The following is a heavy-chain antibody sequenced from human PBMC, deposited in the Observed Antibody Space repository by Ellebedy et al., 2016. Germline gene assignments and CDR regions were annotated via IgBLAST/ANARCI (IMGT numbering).Heavy chain of an antibody. J-gene: IGHJ6*03. CDR1: GYTFTNYY. V-gene: IGHV1-46*01. D-gene: IGHD2-15*01. CDR3: ASGGYCSGGSCYLGYYYYMDV. Sequence: ASVKVSCXASGYTFTNYYMHWVRQAPGQGLEWMGIFNPSGGSTSYAQKFQGRVTMTRDTSTSTVYMELSSLRSEDTAVYYCASGGYCSGGSCYLGYYYYMDVWGKGTTVTVSS. CDR2: FNPSGGST.